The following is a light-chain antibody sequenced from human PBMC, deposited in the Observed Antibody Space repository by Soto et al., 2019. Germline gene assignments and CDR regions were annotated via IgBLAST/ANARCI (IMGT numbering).Light chain of an antibody. Sequence: QAVVTQPASVSGSPGQSITISCTGTGSDYVSWYQQHPGKAPRLIIYDVSDRPSGVSNRFSGSKSDNTASLTISGLQAEDEAHYYCCSYKASSVLFGGGTKLTVL. V-gene: IGLV2-14*03. CDR3: CSYKASSVL. J-gene: IGLJ2*01. CDR1: GSDY. CDR2: DVS.